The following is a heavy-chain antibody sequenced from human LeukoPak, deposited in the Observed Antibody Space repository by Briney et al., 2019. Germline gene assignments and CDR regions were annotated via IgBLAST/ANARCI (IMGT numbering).Heavy chain of an antibody. CDR2: IYYSGST. V-gene: IGHV4-61*01. CDR3: ARVARGGGAAAKDY. CDR1: GGSVSSGSYY. J-gene: IGHJ4*02. Sequence: SETLSLTCTVSGGSVSSGSYYWSWIRQPPGKGLEWIGYIYYSGSTNYNPSLKSRVTISVDTSKNQFSLKLSSVTAADTAVYYCARVARGGGAAAKDYWGQGTLVTVSS. D-gene: IGHD6-13*01.